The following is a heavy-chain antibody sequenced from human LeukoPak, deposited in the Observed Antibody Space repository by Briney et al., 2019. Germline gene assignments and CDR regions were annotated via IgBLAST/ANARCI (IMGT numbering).Heavy chain of an antibody. CDR3: ARARPHSRVYYYYMDV. V-gene: IGHV4-59*01. CDR2: IYDSGST. CDR1: GGSISSYY. Sequence: SETLSLTCTVSGGSISSYYWSWVRQPPGKGLEWIGYIYDSGSTNYNPHLKSRVTISVDSSKNQFSLKLSSVTAADTAVYYCARARPHSRVYYYYMDVWGKGTTVTVSS. J-gene: IGHJ6*03.